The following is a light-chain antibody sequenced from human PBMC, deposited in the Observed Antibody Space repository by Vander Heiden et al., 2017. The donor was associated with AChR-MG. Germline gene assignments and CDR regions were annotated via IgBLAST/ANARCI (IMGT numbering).Light chain of an antibody. CDR1: QTISSH. V-gene: IGKV1-39*01. CDR2: GAS. CDR3: QQSYTTPFT. Sequence: DIQMTQSPSSLSASVGDRVTITCRASQTISSHLNWYQQKPGKAPNLLIYGASSLQGGVPSRFSGSGSGTDFTLTINSLQPEDVATYYCQQSYTTPFTFGPGTTVDIK. J-gene: IGKJ3*01.